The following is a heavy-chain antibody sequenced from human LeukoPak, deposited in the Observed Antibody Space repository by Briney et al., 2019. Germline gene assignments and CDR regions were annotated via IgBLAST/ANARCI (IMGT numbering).Heavy chain of an antibody. J-gene: IGHJ6*02. CDR1: GFTFSSYS. V-gene: IGHV3-21*04. Sequence: PGGSLRLSCAASGFTFSSYSMNWVRQAPGKGLEWVSSISSSSSYIYYADSVKGRFTISRDNAKNSLYLQMNSLRAEDTAVYYCAKTLYCSGGSCSPGLYYGMDVWGQGTTVTVSS. D-gene: IGHD2-15*01. CDR3: AKTLYCSGGSCSPGLYYGMDV. CDR2: ISSSSSYI.